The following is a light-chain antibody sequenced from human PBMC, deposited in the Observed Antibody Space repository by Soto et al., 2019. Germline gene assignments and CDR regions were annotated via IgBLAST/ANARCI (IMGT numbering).Light chain of an antibody. Sequence: EIAMTQSPATLSLSPGERATLSCRASQSISTEFAGCHQIPRHPPSLLIYSASTRATGVLARLTGSGSGSEFTLPISSLQYEDFAMYYCQQGHNWPLTFGQGTRLQI. J-gene: IGKJ2*01. CDR1: QSISTE. CDR3: QQGHNWPLT. V-gene: IGKV3-15*01. CDR2: SAS.